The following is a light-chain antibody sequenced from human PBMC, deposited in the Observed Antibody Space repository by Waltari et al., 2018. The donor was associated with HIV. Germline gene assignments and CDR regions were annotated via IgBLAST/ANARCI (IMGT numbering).Light chain of an antibody. V-gene: IGLV1-47*01. Sequence: QSVLTQPPSASGTAGQRVTISCSGSRSNIGDNFVYWFQHLPGTAPKLLIYRNDKRTSGCPDPFPGSKSGTSASLAISGLRSEDEADYYCAAWDDRLLWVVGGGTILTVL. J-gene: IGLJ3*02. CDR2: RND. CDR1: RSNIGDNF. CDR3: AAWDDRLLWV.